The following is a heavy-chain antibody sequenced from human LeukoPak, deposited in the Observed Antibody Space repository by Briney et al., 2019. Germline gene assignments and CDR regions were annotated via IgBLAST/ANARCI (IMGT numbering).Heavy chain of an antibody. Sequence: GGSLRLSCAASGFTFSHYWMHWVRQAPGKGLVWVSRINSDGNTTSYADSVKGRFTVSRDNAKNTLYLQMNSLRAEDTAVYYCARDFVEFDYWGQGTLVSVSS. V-gene: IGHV3-74*01. CDR2: INSDGNTT. CDR3: ARDFVEFDY. J-gene: IGHJ4*02. CDR1: GFTFSHYW. D-gene: IGHD6-6*01.